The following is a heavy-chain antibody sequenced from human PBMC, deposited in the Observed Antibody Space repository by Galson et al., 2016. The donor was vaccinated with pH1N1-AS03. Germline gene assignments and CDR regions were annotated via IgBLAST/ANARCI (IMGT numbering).Heavy chain of an antibody. V-gene: IGHV3-30*02. D-gene: IGHD1-7*01. CDR3: AQDRVNGIDATTRWFAP. CDR1: GFIFTHYS. CDR2: VRHDGNNQ. J-gene: IGHJ5*02. Sequence: SLRLSCAASGFIFTHYSMHWVRQAPGKGLEWLTFVRHDGNNQYYADSVKGRFTVSRDNSKNTLSLQMDSLRPEDTAIYYCAQDRVNGIDATTRWFAPWGQGVRVTVSS.